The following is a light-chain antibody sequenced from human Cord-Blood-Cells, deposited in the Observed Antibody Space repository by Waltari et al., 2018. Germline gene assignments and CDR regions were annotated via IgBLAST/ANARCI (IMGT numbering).Light chain of an antibody. J-gene: IGLJ1*01. V-gene: IGLV3-1*01. CDR2: QDS. Sequence: SYELTQPPSVSVSPGQTASITCSGDTLGDKYACWYQQKPGQSPVLVIYQDSKRPSGIPERFSGSNSGNTATLTIGGTQAMDEADYYCQAWDSSTAVFGTGTKVTVL. CDR1: TLGDKY. CDR3: QAWDSSTAV.